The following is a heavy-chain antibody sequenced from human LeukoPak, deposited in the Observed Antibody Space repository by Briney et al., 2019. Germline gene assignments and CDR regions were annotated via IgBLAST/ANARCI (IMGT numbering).Heavy chain of an antibody. Sequence: ASVKASCKASGYTFTSYGISWVRQAPGQGLEWMGWISAYNGNTNYVQKLQGRVTMTTDTSTSIAYMELRSLRSDDTAVYYCARDVYYDSRGGGYWGQGTLVTVSS. V-gene: IGHV1-18*01. J-gene: IGHJ4*02. CDR3: ARDVYYDSRGGGY. D-gene: IGHD3-22*01. CDR1: GYTFTSYG. CDR2: ISAYNGNT.